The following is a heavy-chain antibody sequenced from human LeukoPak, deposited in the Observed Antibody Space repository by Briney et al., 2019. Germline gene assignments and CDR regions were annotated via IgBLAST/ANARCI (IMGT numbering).Heavy chain of an antibody. Sequence: GGSLRLSCSASGFTFSNFAMSWVRQAPGKGLEWVSGISGSGIRTFSADSVKGRFTISRDNSKNTLYLQMNSLRAEDTAVYYCAKDCSSTSCYYAFDIWSQGTMVTVSS. CDR1: GFTFSNFA. J-gene: IGHJ3*02. CDR2: ISGSGIRT. V-gene: IGHV3-23*01. CDR3: AKDCSSTSCYYAFDI. D-gene: IGHD2-2*01.